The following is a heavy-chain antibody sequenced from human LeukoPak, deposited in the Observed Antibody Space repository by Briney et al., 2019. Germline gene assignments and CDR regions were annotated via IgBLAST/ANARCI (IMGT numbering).Heavy chain of an antibody. CDR2: IYYSGST. V-gene: IGHV4-39*01. CDR1: GGSISSSSYY. D-gene: IGHD1-26*01. CDR3: ARGRSGSLDY. Sequence: SETLSLTCTVSGGSISSSSYYWGWVRQPPGKGLEWIGSIYYSGSTYYNPSLKSRVTISVDTSKNQFSLKLSSVTAADTAVYYCARGRSGSLDYWGQGTLVTASS. J-gene: IGHJ4*02.